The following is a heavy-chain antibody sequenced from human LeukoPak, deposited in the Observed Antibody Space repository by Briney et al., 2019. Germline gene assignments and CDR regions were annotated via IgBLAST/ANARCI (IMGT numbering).Heavy chain of an antibody. V-gene: IGHV3-74*01. CDR2: IKTDGSST. CDR3: AGGHPGCWFDP. J-gene: IGHJ5*02. CDR1: GFTFSSYW. Sequence: GGSLRLSCAASGFTFSSYWMHWVRQAPGKGLVWVSRIKTDGSSTNYADSVKGRFTISRDNAKNTLYLQMNSLRAEDTAVYYCAGGHPGCWFDPWGQGTLVTVSS.